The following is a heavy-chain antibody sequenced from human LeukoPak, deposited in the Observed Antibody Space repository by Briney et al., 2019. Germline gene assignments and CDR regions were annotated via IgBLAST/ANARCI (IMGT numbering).Heavy chain of an antibody. D-gene: IGHD2-15*01. CDR1: GFTFSDYW. J-gene: IGHJ5*02. Sequence: PGGSLRVSCAASGFTFSDYWMHWVRQAPGKGLVWVAAINGDGSDTIYADSVRARFIISRDNVRNTVSLQMSSLRVEDTAIYYCARDQAGYCSGSTCPWGQGTQVTVSS. V-gene: IGHV3-74*01. CDR3: ARDQAGYCSGSTCP. CDR2: INGDGSDT.